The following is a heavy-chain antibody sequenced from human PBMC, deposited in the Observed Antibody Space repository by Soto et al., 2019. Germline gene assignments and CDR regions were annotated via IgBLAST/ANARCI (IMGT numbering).Heavy chain of an antibody. CDR1: GFTFSSYS. J-gene: IGHJ6*03. CDR2: ISSSSITI. D-gene: IGHD3-3*01. V-gene: IGHV3-48*01. CDR3: ARDWAGMYYDFWSGYGYMDV. Sequence: GGSLSLSCAASGFTFSSYSMNWVRQAPGKGLEWVSFISSSSITIYYADSVKGRFTISRDNAKNSLFLQMNSLRAEDTAVYYFARDWAGMYYDFWSGYGYMDVWGKGTTVTVSS.